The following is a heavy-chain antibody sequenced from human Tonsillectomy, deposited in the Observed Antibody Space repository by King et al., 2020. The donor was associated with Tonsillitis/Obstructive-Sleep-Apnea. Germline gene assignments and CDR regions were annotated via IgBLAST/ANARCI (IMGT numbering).Heavy chain of an antibody. CDR3: AKRSGDGDYINPNYFDY. J-gene: IGHJ4*02. D-gene: IGHD4-17*01. CDR2: IIPILGIA. V-gene: IGHV1-69*10. Sequence: QLVQSGAEVKKPGSSVKVSCKASGGTFSSYAISWVRQAPGQGLEWMGGIIPILGIANYAQKFQGRVTITADKSTSTAYMELSSLRSEDTAVYYCAKRSGDGDYINPNYFDYWGQGTLVTVSS. CDR1: GGTFSSYA.